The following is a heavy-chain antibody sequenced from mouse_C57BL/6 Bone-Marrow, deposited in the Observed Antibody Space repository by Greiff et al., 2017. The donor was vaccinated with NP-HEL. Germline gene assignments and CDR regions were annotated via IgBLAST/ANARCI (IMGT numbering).Heavy chain of an antibody. D-gene: IGHD1-1*01. CDR3: ARSVYYYGSSPYYYAMDY. Sequence: QVQLQQPGAELVKPGASVKLSCKASGYTFTSYWMQWVKQRPGQGLEWIGEIDPSDSYTNYNQKFKGKATLTVDTSSSTAYMQLSSLTSEDSAVYYCARSVYYYGSSPYYYAMDYWDQGTSVTVSS. CDR2: IDPSDSYT. CDR1: GYTFTSYW. J-gene: IGHJ4*01. V-gene: IGHV1-50*01.